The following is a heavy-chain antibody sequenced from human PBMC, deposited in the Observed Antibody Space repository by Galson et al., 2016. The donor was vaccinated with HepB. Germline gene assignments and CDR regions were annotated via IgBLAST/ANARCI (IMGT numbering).Heavy chain of an antibody. CDR2: ISSGSTYT. Sequence: SLRLSCAASGFTFSDYFMTWIRQAPGKGLEWVSYISSGSTYTNYSDSVKGRFTISRDNAKKSLYLQMNSLRAEDTAIYYCARVRVAGTAGLDYWGQGTLVTVSS. D-gene: IGHD6-19*01. CDR1: GFTFSDYF. V-gene: IGHV3-11*06. J-gene: IGHJ4*02. CDR3: ARVRVAGTAGLDY.